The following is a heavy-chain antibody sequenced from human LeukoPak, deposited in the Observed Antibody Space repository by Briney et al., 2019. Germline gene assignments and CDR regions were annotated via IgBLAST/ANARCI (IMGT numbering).Heavy chain of an antibody. D-gene: IGHD2-2*01. J-gene: IGHJ6*03. CDR1: GFTFSSYA. Sequence: SLRLSCAASGFTFSSYAMHWVRQAPGKGLEWVAVISYDGSNKYYADSVKGRFTISRDNSKNTLYLQMNSLRAEDTAVYYCARGSVPAAMIYYYYYMDVWGKGTTVTVSS. V-gene: IGHV3-30*04. CDR2: ISYDGSNK. CDR3: ARGSVPAAMIYYYYYMDV.